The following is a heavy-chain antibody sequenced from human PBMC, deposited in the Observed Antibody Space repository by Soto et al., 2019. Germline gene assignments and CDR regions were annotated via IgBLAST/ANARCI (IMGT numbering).Heavy chain of an antibody. D-gene: IGHD6-13*01. Sequence: GGSLRLSCAASGFTFSSYAMHWVRQAPGKGLEWVAVISYDGSNKYYADSVKGRFTISRDNSKNTLYLQMNSLRAEDTAVYYCARDLGSSWSEYYYYYGMDVWGQGTTVTVSS. CDR1: GFTFSSYA. J-gene: IGHJ6*02. V-gene: IGHV3-30-3*01. CDR2: ISYDGSNK. CDR3: ARDLGSSWSEYYYYYGMDV.